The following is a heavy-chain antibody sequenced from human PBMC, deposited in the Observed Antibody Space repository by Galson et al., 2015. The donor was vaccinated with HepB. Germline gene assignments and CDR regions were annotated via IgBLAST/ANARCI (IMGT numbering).Heavy chain of an antibody. Sequence: SLRLSCPAYGFAFSSHVMHGVRQAPGRGLEWVAVISYDGSNRYYADSVRGRFTISRDNSKNTLYLQMNSLRAEDTAVYYCASNPSIVVVPAPVYWGQGTLVTVSS. CDR1: GFAFSSHV. J-gene: IGHJ4*02. CDR2: ISYDGSNR. D-gene: IGHD2-2*01. V-gene: IGHV3-30*03. CDR3: ASNPSIVVVPAPVY.